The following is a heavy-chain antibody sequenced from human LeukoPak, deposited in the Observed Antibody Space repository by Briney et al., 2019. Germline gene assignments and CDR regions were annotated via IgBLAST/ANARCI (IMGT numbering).Heavy chain of an antibody. D-gene: IGHD2-21*02. J-gene: IGHJ4*02. CDR1: GGSISSSNW. CDR3: ARGDIDF. CDR2: INHDGSEK. Sequence: ETLSLTCAVSGGSISSSNWWSWVRQAPGKGLEWVATINHDGSEKFYVDSVKGRFTISRDNARNSLFLQMSSLRVEETAVYYCARGDIDFWGRGTLVTVSS. V-gene: IGHV3-7*03.